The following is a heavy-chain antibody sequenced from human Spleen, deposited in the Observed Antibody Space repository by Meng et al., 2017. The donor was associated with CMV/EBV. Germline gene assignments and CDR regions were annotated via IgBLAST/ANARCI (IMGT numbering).Heavy chain of an antibody. CDR2: IRYDGSNK. V-gene: IGHV3-30*02. D-gene: IGHD1-14*01. J-gene: IGHJ4*02. CDR3: AKGRENHG. CDR1: GFIFSSHC. Sequence: VKVAGSGGGVVQPGVPLSISCAAFGFIFSSHCMHGVRQAPGKGLEWVAFIRYDGSNKYYADSVKGRFTISRDNSKNTLYLQMNSLRAEDTAVYYCAKGRENHGWGQGTLVTVSS.